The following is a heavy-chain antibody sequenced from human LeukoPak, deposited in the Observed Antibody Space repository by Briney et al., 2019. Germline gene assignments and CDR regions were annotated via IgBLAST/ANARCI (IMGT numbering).Heavy chain of an antibody. CDR1: GFTFSSYA. V-gene: IGHV3-23*01. J-gene: IGHJ4*02. CDR2: ISGSGGST. CDR3: ARSAREWELLLVFDY. Sequence: GGSLRLSCAASGFTFSSYAMSWVRQAPGKGLEWVSAISGSGGSTYYADSVKGRFTIPRDNSKNTLYLQMNSLRAEDTAVYYCARSAREWELLLVFDYWGQGTLVTVSS. D-gene: IGHD1-26*01.